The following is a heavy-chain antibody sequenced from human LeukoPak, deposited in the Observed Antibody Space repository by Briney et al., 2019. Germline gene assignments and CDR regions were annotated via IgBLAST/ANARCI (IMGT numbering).Heavy chain of an antibody. CDR2: ISYDGSNK. J-gene: IGHJ6*03. CDR3: ANGYCTNGVCYPYYYYYMDV. CDR1: GFTFSSYG. D-gene: IGHD2-8*01. Sequence: GGSLRLSCAASGFTFSSYGMHWVRQAPGKGLEWVAVISYDGSNKYYADSVKGRFTISRDNSTNTLYLQMNSLRAEDTAVYYCANGYCTNGVCYPYYYYYMDVWGKGTTVTVSS. V-gene: IGHV3-30*18.